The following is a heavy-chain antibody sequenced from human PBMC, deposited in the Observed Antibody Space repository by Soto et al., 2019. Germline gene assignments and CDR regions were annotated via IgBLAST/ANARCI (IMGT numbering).Heavy chain of an antibody. CDR3: ARELVTETYYFDY. V-gene: IGHV4-31*03. D-gene: IGHD3-16*02. J-gene: IGHJ4*02. Sequence: TLSVTGPVSVGSISSGGYYWSWIRQHPGKGLEWIGYIYYSGSTYYNPSLKSRVTISVDTSKNQFSLKLSSVTAADTAVYYCARELVTETYYFDYWGQGTLVTVSS. CDR2: IYYSGST. CDR1: VGSISSGGYY.